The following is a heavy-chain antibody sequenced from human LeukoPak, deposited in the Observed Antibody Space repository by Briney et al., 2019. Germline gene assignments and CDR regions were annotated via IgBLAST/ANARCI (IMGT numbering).Heavy chain of an antibody. CDR2: ISGYSGNT. J-gene: IGHJ4*02. V-gene: IGHV1-18*01. CDR3: ARDIATVVHQE. Sequence: ASVKVSCKASGYTFTSYGISWVRQAPGQGLEWMGWISGYSGNTNYVQKFQGRVTMATDTSTSTVYMELRSLRSDDTAVYYCARDIATVVHQEWDQGTLVTVSS. D-gene: IGHD2-2*01. CDR1: GYTFTSYG.